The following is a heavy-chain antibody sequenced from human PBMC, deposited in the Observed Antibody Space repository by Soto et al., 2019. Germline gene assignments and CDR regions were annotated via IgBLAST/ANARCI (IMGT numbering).Heavy chain of an antibody. CDR2: ISGSGGTT. CDR3: AALTTVTTAGFDY. J-gene: IGHJ4*02. CDR1: GFTFSSYV. V-gene: IGHV3-23*01. Sequence: EVQLLESGGGLLQPGGSLRLSCAASGFTFSSYVMSWVRQAPGKGLEWVSGISGSGGTTYYADSVKGRFTISRDNSKNTLYLQMNSLRAEDTAVYYCAALTTVTTAGFDYWGQGTLVTVSS. D-gene: IGHD4-17*01.